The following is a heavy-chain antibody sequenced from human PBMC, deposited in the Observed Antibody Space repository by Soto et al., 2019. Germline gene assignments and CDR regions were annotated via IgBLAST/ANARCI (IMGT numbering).Heavy chain of an antibody. CDR1: GGTFSSYA. V-gene: IGHV1-69*01. D-gene: IGHD6-13*01. CDR3: EREGAAATPFDP. CDR2: IIPIFGTA. Sequence: QVQLVQSGAEVKKPGSSVKVSCKASGGTFSSYAISWVRQAPGQGLEWMGGIIPIFGTANYAQKFQGRVTITADESTSTAYMELTSLRSEDTAVYYCEREGAAATPFDPWGQGTLVTVSS. J-gene: IGHJ5*02.